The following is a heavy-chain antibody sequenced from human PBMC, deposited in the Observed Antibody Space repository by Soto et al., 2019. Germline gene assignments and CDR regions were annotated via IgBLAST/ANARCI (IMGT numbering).Heavy chain of an antibody. V-gene: IGHV3-21*06. J-gene: IGHJ4*02. CDR3: VRAPEVRDPRRQFDY. Sequence: RDCYAAAEGKRGDHGMSWVIQTQGKGLEWVASISSSSRYIYYADSVKGRFIISRDNAKNSLYVQMNSLRSEDTAVYYCVRAPEVRDPRRQFDYWGQGTLVTVSS. CDR1: EGKRGDHG. CDR2: ISSSSRYI.